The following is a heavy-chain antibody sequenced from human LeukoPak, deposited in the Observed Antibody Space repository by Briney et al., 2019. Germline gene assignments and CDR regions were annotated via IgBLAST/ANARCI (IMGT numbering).Heavy chain of an antibody. CDR2: IFYSGGT. D-gene: IGHD3-10*01. CDR3: ARHGSGFYFDY. J-gene: IGHJ4*02. Sequence: ASETLSLTCTVSGGSITTYYWTWLRQPPGKGLEWIGYIFYSGGTNYNPSLKRRVTISVDTSKNPFSLKLSSVTAADTAVYYCARHGSGFYFDYWGQGTLVTVSS. V-gene: IGHV4-59*12. CDR1: GGSITTYY.